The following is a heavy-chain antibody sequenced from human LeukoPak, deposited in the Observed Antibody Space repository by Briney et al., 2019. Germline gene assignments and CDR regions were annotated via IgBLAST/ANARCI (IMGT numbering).Heavy chain of an antibody. CDR1: GGTFSSYA. J-gene: IGHJ3*02. D-gene: IGHD3-22*01. CDR3: ARVFSYYYDSISISGAFDI. V-gene: IGHV1-69*13. CDR2: IIPIFGTA. Sequence: SVKVSCKASGGTFSSYAISWVRQAPGQGLEWMGGIIPIFGTANYAQKFQGRVTITADESTSTAYMELSSLRSEDTAVYYCARVFSYYYDSISISGAFDIWGQGTMVTVSS.